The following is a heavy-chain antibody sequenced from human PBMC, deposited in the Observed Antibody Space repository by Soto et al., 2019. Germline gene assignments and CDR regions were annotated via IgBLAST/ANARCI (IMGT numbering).Heavy chain of an antibody. CDR1: GFTFSSYA. CDR3: AINSRYCSSTSCYAD. J-gene: IGHJ4*02. V-gene: IGHV3-23*01. Sequence: EVQVLEAGAGLVQPGGSLRLSCAASGFTFSSYAMSWVRQAPGKGLEWVSGISTSGDSTYYADSVKGRFTISRDNSKDTLYLQMNSLRAGDTAVYYCAINSRYCSSTSCYADWGQGTLVTVSS. D-gene: IGHD2-2*01. CDR2: ISTSGDST.